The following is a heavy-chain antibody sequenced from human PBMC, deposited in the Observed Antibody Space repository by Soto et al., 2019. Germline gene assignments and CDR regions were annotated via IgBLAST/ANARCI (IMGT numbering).Heavy chain of an antibody. CDR1: GGTFSSYA. CDR3: ARDRPQRGDGYNLSYYYYYGMDV. J-gene: IGHJ6*02. CDR2: IIPIFGTA. D-gene: IGHD5-18*01. Sequence: GASVKVSCKASGGTFSSYAISWVRQAPGQGLEWMGGIIPIFGTANYAQKFQGRVTITADESTSTAYMELNSLRSEDTAVYYCARDRPQRGDGYNLSYYYYYGMDVWGPGTKVTV. V-gene: IGHV1-69*13.